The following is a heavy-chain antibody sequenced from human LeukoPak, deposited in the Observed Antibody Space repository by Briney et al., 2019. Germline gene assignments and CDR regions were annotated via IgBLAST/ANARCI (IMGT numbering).Heavy chain of an antibody. D-gene: IGHD3-22*01. V-gene: IGHV5-51*01. CDR3: MRSYYDSSGYSHYDY. J-gene: IGHJ4*02. Sequence: NRGESLNISCKGSGYSFTSYWIGWVRQMPGKGLEWMGIIYPGDSDTRYSTSFQGQVTISADKSISTAYLQWSSLRASDTAMYYCMRSYYDSSGYSHYDYWGQGTLVTVSS. CDR2: IYPGDSDT. CDR1: GYSFTSYW.